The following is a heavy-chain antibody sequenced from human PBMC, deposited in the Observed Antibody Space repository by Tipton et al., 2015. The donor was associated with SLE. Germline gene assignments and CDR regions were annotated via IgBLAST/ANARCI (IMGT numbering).Heavy chain of an antibody. D-gene: IGHD2-2*01. J-gene: IGHJ4*02. CDR2: IYYTGTT. Sequence: TLSLTCAVSGHSVSRDYYWGWIRQPPGRGLEWIGSIYYTGTTYYNPSLKSRVTISFDTSKNHFSLKLSSVTAADTAVYYCARGDIVVVPAAYYFDYWGQGTLVTVSS. CDR3: ARGDIVVVPAAYYFDY. CDR1: GHSVSRDYY. V-gene: IGHV4-38-2*01.